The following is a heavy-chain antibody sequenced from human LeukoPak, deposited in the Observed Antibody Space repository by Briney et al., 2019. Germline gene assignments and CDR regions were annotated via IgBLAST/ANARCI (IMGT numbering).Heavy chain of an antibody. CDR3: ARHLVGATTGTLFDY. J-gene: IGHJ4*02. CDR2: IYYSGST. D-gene: IGHD1-26*01. V-gene: IGHV4-59*08. CDR1: GGSISSYY. Sequence: SETLSLTCTVSGGSISSYYWSWIRQPPGKGLEWIGYIYYSGSTNYNPSLKSRVTISVDTSKNQFSLKLSSVTAADTAVYYCARHLVGATTGTLFDYWGQGTLVTVSS.